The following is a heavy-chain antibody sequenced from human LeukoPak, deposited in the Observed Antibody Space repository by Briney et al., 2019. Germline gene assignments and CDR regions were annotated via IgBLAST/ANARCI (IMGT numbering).Heavy chain of an antibody. Sequence: SETLSLTCTVSGDSISSYYWSWIRRPPGKGLEWIGYIHYSGSTNYNPSLKSRVTISVDTSKNQFSLKLSSVTAADTAVYYCARLDGGNYSYWGQGTLVTVSS. CDR1: GDSISSYY. D-gene: IGHD1-26*01. CDR3: ARLDGGNYSY. V-gene: IGHV4-59*08. J-gene: IGHJ4*02. CDR2: IHYSGST.